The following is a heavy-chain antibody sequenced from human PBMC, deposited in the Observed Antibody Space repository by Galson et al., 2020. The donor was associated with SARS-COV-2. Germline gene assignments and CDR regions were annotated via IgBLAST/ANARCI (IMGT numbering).Heavy chain of an antibody. V-gene: IGHV4-61*01. CDR3: ARDRALQTWFGGSFKPGYGMDV. CDR2: IFYNGNT. D-gene: IGHD3-10*01. Sequence: SETLSLTCSVSGGSVSSGRYYWSWIRQPPGKGLEWIGYIFYNGNTNYNPSLRSRATISVDTSKNHFSLKLTSVTAADTAVYYCARDRALQTWFGGSFKPGYGMDVWGQGTTVTVSS. CDR1: GGSVSSGRYY. J-gene: IGHJ6*02.